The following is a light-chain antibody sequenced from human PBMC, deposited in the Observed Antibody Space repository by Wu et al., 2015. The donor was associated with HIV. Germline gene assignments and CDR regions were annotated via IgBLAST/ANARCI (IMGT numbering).Light chain of an antibody. CDR2: KAS. Sequence: DIQMTQSPSTLSASVGDRVTITCRASQSISRWLAWYQQKPGRAPNLLIYKASSLESGVPSRFSGSGSGTEFNLTIGSLQPDDSATYYCQQYSSYSPYSFGQGPSWRSN. J-gene: IGKJ2*03. CDR1: QSISRW. V-gene: IGKV1-5*03. CDR3: QQYSSYSPYS.